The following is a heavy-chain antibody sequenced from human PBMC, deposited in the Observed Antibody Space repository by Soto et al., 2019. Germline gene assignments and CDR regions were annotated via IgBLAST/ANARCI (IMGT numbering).Heavy chain of an antibody. CDR2: ISGSGGST. J-gene: IGHJ3*01. CDR3: AKAIRETYLWGT. Sequence: EVQLLESGGGLVQPGGSLRLSCAASGFTFSTYAVSWVRQAPGKGLEWVSAISGSGGSTYYADSVKGRFTISRDNSKNTLYLQMNSLRAEDTAVYHCAKAIRETYLWGTWGQVTMVTVSS. D-gene: IGHD3-16*01. V-gene: IGHV3-23*01. CDR1: GFTFSTYA.